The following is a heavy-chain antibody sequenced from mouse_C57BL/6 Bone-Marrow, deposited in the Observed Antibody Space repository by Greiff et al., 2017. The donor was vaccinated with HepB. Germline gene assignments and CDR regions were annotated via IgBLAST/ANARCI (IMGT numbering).Heavy chain of an antibody. Sequence: DVHLVESGGGLVKPGGSLKLSCAASGFTFSSYAMSWVRQTPEKRLEWVATISDGGSYTYYPDNVKGRFTISRDNAKNNLYLQMSHLKSEDTAMYYCARDQDYYGSRDWYFDVWGTGTTVTVSS. CDR2: ISDGGSYT. CDR1: GFTFSSYA. CDR3: ARDQDYYGSRDWYFDV. J-gene: IGHJ1*03. D-gene: IGHD1-1*01. V-gene: IGHV5-4*01.